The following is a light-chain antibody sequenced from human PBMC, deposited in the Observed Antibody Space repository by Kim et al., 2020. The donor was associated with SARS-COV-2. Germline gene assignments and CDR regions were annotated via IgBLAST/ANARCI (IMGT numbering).Light chain of an antibody. CDR3: SSYTSTSNWV. CDR2: DVT. V-gene: IGLV2-14*03. CDR1: NSDVGGYTY. Sequence: GQSSATSCPGTNSDVGGYTYDSWYQQHPGKAPKLMIYDVTNRPSGVSDRFSGPKSGNTASLTISGLQAEDEADYYCSSYTSTSNWVFGGGTQLTVL. J-gene: IGLJ3*02.